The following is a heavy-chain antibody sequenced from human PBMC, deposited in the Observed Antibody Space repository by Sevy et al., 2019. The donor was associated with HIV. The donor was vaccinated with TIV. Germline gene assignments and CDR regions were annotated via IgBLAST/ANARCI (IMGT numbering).Heavy chain of an antibody. Sequence: GESLKISCAASGFTFSSYSMNWVRQAPGKGLEWVSSISSSSSYIYYADSVKGRFTISRDNFKKTLYLQMSSLRAEDTAVYYCVTRGGLVGATDFDYWGQGTRVTVSS. CDR1: GFTFSSYS. CDR2: ISSSSSYI. D-gene: IGHD1-26*01. CDR3: VTRGGLVGATDFDY. J-gene: IGHJ4*02. V-gene: IGHV3-21*01.